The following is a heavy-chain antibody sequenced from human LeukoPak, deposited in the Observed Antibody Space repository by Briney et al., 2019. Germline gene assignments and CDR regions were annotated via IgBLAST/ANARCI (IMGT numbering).Heavy chain of an antibody. CDR1: GFTFSTYG. CDR3: ARSGAGGAFDM. V-gene: IGHV3-74*01. J-gene: IGHJ3*02. D-gene: IGHD3-10*01. CDR2: IYNDGSRT. Sequence: GGSLRLSCAASGFTFSTYGINWVRQAPGKGLLWVSRIYNDGSRTTYADSVKGRFTISGDNAKNTLFLQMNSLTAEDTAVYYCARSGAGGAFDMWGRGTMVTVSS.